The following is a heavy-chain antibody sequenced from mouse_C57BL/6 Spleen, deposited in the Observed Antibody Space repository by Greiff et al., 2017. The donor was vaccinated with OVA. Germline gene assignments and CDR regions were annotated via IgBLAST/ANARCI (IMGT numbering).Heavy chain of an antibody. CDR3: ASLYGSSPYYAMDY. CDR2: LWSGGST. CDR1: GFSLTSYG. V-gene: IGHV2-2*01. Sequence: QVHVKQSGPGLVQPSQSLSITCTVSGFSLTSYGVHWVRQSPGKGLEWLGVLWSGGSTDYNAAFISRLSISKDNSKSQVFFKMNSLQADDTAIYYCASLYGSSPYYAMDYWGQGTSVTVSS. D-gene: IGHD1-1*01. J-gene: IGHJ4*01.